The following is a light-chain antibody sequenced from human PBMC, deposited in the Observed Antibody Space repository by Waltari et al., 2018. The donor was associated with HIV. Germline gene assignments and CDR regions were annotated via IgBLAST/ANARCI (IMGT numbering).Light chain of an antibody. Sequence: QSALTQPASVSGSPGQSITISCTGTTSDIGTYNLVSWYHQYPAKAPTLLIYEVHKRPSGISNRFSGSKSGNTASLTISGLQAEDEAHYYCCSYAGSIIYVVFGGGTKLTVL. J-gene: IGLJ2*01. CDR2: EVH. V-gene: IGLV2-23*02. CDR3: CSYAGSIIYVV. CDR1: TSDIGTYNL.